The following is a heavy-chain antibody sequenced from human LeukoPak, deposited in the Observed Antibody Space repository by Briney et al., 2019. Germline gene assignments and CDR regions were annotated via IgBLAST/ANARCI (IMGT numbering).Heavy chain of an antibody. CDR3: ARVLQNYYHMDV. V-gene: IGHV4-59*01. D-gene: IGHD3-3*01. CDR2: INYSGST. J-gene: IGHJ6*03. Sequence: SETLSLTCTVSGGSFSTYYWSWIRQPPGKGLEWIGYINYSGSTTYSPSLKSRVTMTVDTSKNQFSLKLNSVSAADTAVYYCARVLQNYYHMDVWGKGTTVTVSS. CDR1: GGSFSTYY.